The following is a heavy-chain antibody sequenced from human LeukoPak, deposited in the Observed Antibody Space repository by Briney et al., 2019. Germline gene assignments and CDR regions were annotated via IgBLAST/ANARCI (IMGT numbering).Heavy chain of an antibody. CDR1: GFTFSSYA. Sequence: GGPLRLSCAASGFTFSSYAMSWVRQAPGKGLEWVSAISGSGGSTYYADSVKGRFTISRDNSKNTLYLQMNSLRAEDTAVYYCAKDLYSNYGLDYWGQGTLVTVSS. CDR2: ISGSGGST. J-gene: IGHJ4*02. V-gene: IGHV3-23*01. CDR3: AKDLYSNYGLDY. D-gene: IGHD4-11*01.